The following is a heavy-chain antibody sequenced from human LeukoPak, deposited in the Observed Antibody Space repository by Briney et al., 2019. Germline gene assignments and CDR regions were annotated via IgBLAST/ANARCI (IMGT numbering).Heavy chain of an antibody. Sequence: SETLSLTCTVSGGSISSYYWSWIRQPPGKGLEWIGYIYYSGSTNYNPSLKSRVTISADTSKNQFSLKLSSVTAADTAVYYCARRGDSSGYYANWGQGTLVTVSS. D-gene: IGHD3-22*01. CDR1: GGSISSYY. CDR3: ARRGDSSGYYAN. CDR2: IYYSGST. J-gene: IGHJ4*02. V-gene: IGHV4-59*08.